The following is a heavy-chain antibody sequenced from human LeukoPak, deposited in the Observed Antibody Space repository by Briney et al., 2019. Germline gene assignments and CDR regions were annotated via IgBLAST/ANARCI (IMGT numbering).Heavy chain of an antibody. V-gene: IGHV4-59*08. CDR3: ARHLTVAAAGSFDY. Sequence: SETLSLTCTVSRGSISSYYWSWIRQPPGKGLEWIGYIYYCGSTNYNPSLKSRLTISVDTANNQFSLKLSSVTAADTAMYYCARHLTVAAAGSFDYWGQGTLVIVSS. CDR2: IYYCGST. D-gene: IGHD6-13*01. CDR1: RGSISSYY. J-gene: IGHJ4*02.